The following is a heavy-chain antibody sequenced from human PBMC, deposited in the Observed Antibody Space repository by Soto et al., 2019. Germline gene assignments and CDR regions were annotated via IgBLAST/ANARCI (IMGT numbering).Heavy chain of an antibody. J-gene: IGHJ5*02. V-gene: IGHV3-21*01. CDR1: GLCLSKYS. CDR3: TREIVGSAANSDWFDP. Sequence: GAQSLSSEVSGLCLSKYSMDWVRQAPGKGLEGVCSISRNSNNIYCGDSVKGRFTVSRNNDKNSLYLQMKSLRAEDTAIYYCTREIVGSAANSDWFDPWGQGTLVTVSS. D-gene: IGHD2-21*01. CDR2: ISRNSNNI.